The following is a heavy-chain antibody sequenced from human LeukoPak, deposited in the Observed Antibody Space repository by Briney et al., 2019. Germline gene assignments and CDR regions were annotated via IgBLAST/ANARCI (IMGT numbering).Heavy chain of an antibody. CDR2: ISSSSSYI. V-gene: IGHV3-21*01. Sequence: GGSLRLSCAASGFTFSSYSMNWVRQAPGKGLEWVSSISSSSSYIYYADSVKGRFTTSRDNSKNTLYLQMNSLRAEDTAVYYCAKTRYYYYGMDVWGQGTTVTVSS. CDR3: AKTRYYYYGMDV. CDR1: GFTFSSYS. J-gene: IGHJ6*02.